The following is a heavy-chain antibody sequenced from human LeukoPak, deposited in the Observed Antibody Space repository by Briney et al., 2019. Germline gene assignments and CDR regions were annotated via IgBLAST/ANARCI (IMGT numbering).Heavy chain of an antibody. V-gene: IGHV3-74*01. CDR2: IDPYGGDT. CDR1: GFSFISYW. D-gene: IGHD1-26*01. J-gene: IGHJ4*02. CDR3: ASRPSGDGGY. Sequence: GGSLRLSCGASGFSFISYWMHWVRQTPEKRLVWVSYIDPYGGDTNYADSVKGRFTISRDNSKNTLYLQMNSLRAEDTAVYYCASRPSGDGGYWGQGTLVTVSS.